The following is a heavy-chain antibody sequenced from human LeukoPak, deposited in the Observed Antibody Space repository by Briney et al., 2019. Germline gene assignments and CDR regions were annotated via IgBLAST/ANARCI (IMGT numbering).Heavy chain of an antibody. CDR3: ARNCRYCSSTSCYFWFYP. J-gene: IGHJ5*02. D-gene: IGHD2-2*01. Sequence: PSETLSLTCAVYGGSFSGYYWSWIRQPPGKGLEWIGEINHSGSTYYNPSLKSRVTISVDRSKNQFSLKLSSVTAADTAVYYCARNCRYCSSTSCYFWFYPWGQGTLVTVSS. CDR1: GGSFSGYY. CDR2: INHSGST. V-gene: IGHV4-34*01.